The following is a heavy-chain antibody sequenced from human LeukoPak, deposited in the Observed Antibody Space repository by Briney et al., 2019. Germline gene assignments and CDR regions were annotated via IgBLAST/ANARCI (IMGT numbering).Heavy chain of an antibody. CDR2: ISGSDGST. Sequence: GGSLRLSCAASGFSFSTYGMNWVRQAPGRGLEWVSSISGSDGSTYYADSVKGRFTISRDNSKNTLFLQMNSLRAEDTALYYCAKSPDVAGTGRFDYWGQGTLVTVSS. J-gene: IGHJ4*02. CDR1: GFSFSTYG. V-gene: IGHV3-23*01. D-gene: IGHD6-19*01. CDR3: AKSPDVAGTGRFDY.